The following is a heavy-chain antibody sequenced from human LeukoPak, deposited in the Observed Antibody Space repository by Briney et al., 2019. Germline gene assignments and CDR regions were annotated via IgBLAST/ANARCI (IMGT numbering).Heavy chain of an antibody. Sequence: GASVKVSCKASGYAFTGYYMHWVRQAPGQGLEWMGWINPNSGGTNYAQKFQGRVTMTRDTSISTAYREVSRLTSDDTAVFYCAREGSGYPYWGQGTLVTVSS. D-gene: IGHD5-12*01. CDR2: INPNSGGT. J-gene: IGHJ4*02. V-gene: IGHV1-2*02. CDR1: GYAFTGYY. CDR3: AREGSGYPY.